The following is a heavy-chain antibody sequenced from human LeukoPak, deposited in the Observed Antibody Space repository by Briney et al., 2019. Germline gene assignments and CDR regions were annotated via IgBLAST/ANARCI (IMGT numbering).Heavy chain of an antibody. V-gene: IGHV4-59*01. J-gene: IGHJ4*02. CDR1: GGSISSYY. CDR2: IYYSGST. Sequence: PSETLSLTCTVSGGSISSYYWSWIRQPPGKGLEWIGYIYYSGSTNYNPSLKSRVTISVDASKNQFSLKLSSVTAADTAVYYCARVGEGGYLVYYFDYWGQGTLVTVSS. D-gene: IGHD3-22*01. CDR3: ARVGEGGYLVYYFDY.